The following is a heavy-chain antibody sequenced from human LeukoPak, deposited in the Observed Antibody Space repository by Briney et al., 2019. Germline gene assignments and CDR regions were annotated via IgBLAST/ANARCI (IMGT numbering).Heavy chain of an antibody. J-gene: IGHJ5*02. CDR2: IIPIFGTA. D-gene: IGHD2-8*01. CDR3: ARAAGFPWYWFDP. V-gene: IGHV1-69*13. CDR1: GGTFSSYA. Sequence: SMKVSCKASGGTFSSYAISWVRQAPGQGLEWMGGIIPIFGTANYAQKFQGRVTITADESTSTAYMELSSLRSEDTAVYYCARAAGFPWYWFDPWGQGTLVTVSS.